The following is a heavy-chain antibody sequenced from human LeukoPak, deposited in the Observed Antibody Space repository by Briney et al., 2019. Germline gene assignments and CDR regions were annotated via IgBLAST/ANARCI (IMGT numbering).Heavy chain of an antibody. CDR1: GFTFSSYA. CDR3: ARTRDTVEMATISNYFDY. CDR2: ISGSGGST. Sequence: GGSLRLSCAASGFTFSSYAMSWVRQGPGKGLEWVSAISGSGGSTYYADSLKGRFTISRDNSKNTLYLQMNSLRAEDTAVYYCARTRDTVEMATISNYFDYWGQGTLVTVSS. J-gene: IGHJ4*02. V-gene: IGHV3-23*01. D-gene: IGHD5-24*01.